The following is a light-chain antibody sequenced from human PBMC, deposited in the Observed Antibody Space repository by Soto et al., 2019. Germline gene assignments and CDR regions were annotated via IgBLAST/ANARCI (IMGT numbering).Light chain of an antibody. V-gene: IGKV3-11*01. CDR2: DAS. Sequence: EIVLTQSPATLSLSPGERATLSCRASQSVSSYLAWYQQKPGQAPRLLIYDASNRATGIPARFSGSGSGTDFTLTISSLEPEDFGVYYCQQRGSLPITFGQGTRLEIK. J-gene: IGKJ5*01. CDR3: QQRGSLPIT. CDR1: QSVSSY.